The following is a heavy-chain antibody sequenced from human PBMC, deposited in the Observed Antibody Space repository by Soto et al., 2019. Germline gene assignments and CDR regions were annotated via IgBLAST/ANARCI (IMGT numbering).Heavy chain of an antibody. CDR1: GFTFDDYA. J-gene: IGHJ4*02. D-gene: IGHD3-10*01. V-gene: IGHV3-9*01. Sequence: EVQLVESGGGLVQPGRSLRLSCAASGFTFDDYAMPGFRQAPGRGRGWVSGISWNSGRIGYADSVKGRFTISRDNAKNSLYLQMNSLRAEDTALYYCAKSWSRLNSRGPHGSWGQGTLVTVSS. CDR3: AKSWSRLNSRGPHGS. CDR2: ISWNSGRI.